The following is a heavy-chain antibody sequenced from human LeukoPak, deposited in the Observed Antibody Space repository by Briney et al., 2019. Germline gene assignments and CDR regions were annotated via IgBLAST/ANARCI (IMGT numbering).Heavy chain of an antibody. D-gene: IGHD3-22*01. CDR1: GGSISSSSYY. V-gene: IGHV4-39*01. CDR3: ARRPIVVVITLFDAFDI. CDR2: IYYSGST. Sequence: PSETLSLTCTVSGGSISSSSYYWGWIRQPPGKGLEWIGSIYYSGSTYYNPSLKSRVTISVDTSKNQFSLKLSSVTAAGTAVYYCARRPIVVVITLFDAFDIWGQGTMVTVSS. J-gene: IGHJ3*02.